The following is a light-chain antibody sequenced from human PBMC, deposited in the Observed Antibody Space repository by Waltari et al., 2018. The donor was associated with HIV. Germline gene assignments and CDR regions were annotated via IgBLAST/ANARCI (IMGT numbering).Light chain of an antibody. CDR1: STDSRFYQY. J-gene: IGLJ2*01. V-gene: IGLV2-14*03. CDR3: ASNRLDYTLI. CDR2: DIN. Sequence: QSALTQPASVSGFLGQSINISCTGISTDSRFYQYVSWYQQYPGKIPGLIIFDINNRPSGVSDHFSGSRSGNSASLTFSGLQSGDEAHYYCASNRLDYTLIFGGGTKLTVL.